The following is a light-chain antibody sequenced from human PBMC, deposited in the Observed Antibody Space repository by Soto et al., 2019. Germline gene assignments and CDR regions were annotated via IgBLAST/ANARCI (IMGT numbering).Light chain of an antibody. CDR3: QQYNSYPFT. J-gene: IGKJ3*01. CDR1: QSISSW. Sequence: DIPMTQSPSTLSASVGDRVTITCRASQSISSWLAWYQQKPGKAPKLLIYDASSLESGVPSRLSGSGSGTEFTLTISSLQPDDFATYYCQQYNSYPFTFGPGTKVDIK. V-gene: IGKV1-5*01. CDR2: DAS.